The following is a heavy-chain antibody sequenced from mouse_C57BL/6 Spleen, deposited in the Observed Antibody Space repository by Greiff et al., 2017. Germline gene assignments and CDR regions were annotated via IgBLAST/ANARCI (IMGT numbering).Heavy chain of an antibody. CDR2: IDPSDSYT. Sequence: QVQLQQPGAELVMPGASVKLSCKASGYTFTSYWMHWVKQRPGQGLEWIGEIDPSDSYTNYNQKFKGKSTLTVDTSSSTAYMQRSSLTSEDSAVYYWARGGGTVMDYWGQGTSVTVSS. CDR3: ARGGGTVMDY. V-gene: IGHV1-69*01. D-gene: IGHD4-1*01. J-gene: IGHJ4*01. CDR1: GYTFTSYW.